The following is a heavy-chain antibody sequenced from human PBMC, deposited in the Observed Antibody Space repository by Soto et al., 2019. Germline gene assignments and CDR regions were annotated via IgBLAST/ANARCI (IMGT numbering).Heavy chain of an antibody. D-gene: IGHD6-13*01. V-gene: IGHV4-34*02. Sequence: QVQLQKWGAGLLKPSETLSLTCAVYGGSFSGYYWSWIRQPPGKGLEWIGESTHSGGTNYNPSLKSRVTISVDTSKSQFSLKLTSVTAADTAVYYCARGGKQQLVRAQYFELWGRGTLVTVSS. CDR2: STHSGGT. J-gene: IGHJ2*01. CDR3: ARGGKQQLVRAQYFEL. CDR1: GGSFSGYY.